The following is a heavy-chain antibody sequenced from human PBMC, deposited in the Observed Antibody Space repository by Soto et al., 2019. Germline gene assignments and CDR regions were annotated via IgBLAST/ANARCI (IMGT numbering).Heavy chain of an antibody. Sequence: DAQLLESGGGLVQPGGSLRLSCAVSGFTFRTYAMSWVRQAPGKGLEWVTGITGSGGRTYYAASVKGRFTISRDNSKNRFFLRMESLRAEDTATYYCAKHLEDGWQLVPSANVDYWGQGTRVTVSS. CDR2: ITGSGGRT. J-gene: IGHJ4*02. CDR1: GFTFRTYA. D-gene: IGHD6-6*01. CDR3: AKHLEDGWQLVPSANVDY. V-gene: IGHV3-23*01.